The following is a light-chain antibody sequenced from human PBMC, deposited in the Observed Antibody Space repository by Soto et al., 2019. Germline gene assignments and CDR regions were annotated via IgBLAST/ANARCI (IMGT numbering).Light chain of an antibody. J-gene: IGLJ1*01. CDR2: EVS. CDR3: SSYTSSSTLV. V-gene: IGLV2-14*01. CDR1: SSDVGGYEN. Sequence: QYVLAQPASVSGSPGQSVIISCTGTSSDVGGYENVSWYRQHPGKAPKLMIYEVSNRPSGVSDRFSGSKSGNTASLTISGLQGEDEADYYCSSYTSSSTLVFGTGTKVTVL.